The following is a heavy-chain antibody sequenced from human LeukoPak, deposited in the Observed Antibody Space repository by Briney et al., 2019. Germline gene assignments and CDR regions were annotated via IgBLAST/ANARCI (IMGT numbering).Heavy chain of an antibody. CDR3: ARAGIQLWFPEFDY. CDR2: INPNSGGT. Sequence: ASVKVSCKASGYTFTGYYMHWVRQAPGQGLEWMGRINPNSGGTNYAQKFQGRATMTRDTSISTAYMELSRLRSDDTAVYYCARAGIQLWFPEFDYWGQGTLVTVSS. D-gene: IGHD5-18*01. CDR1: GYTFTGYY. J-gene: IGHJ4*02. V-gene: IGHV1-2*06.